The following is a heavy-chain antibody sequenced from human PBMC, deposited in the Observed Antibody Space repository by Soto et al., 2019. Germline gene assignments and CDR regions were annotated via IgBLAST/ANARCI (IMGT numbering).Heavy chain of an antibody. Sequence: LRLSCEASGFSIRDYWMHWVRQAPGEGLVWVSCINGDASSTTYADSVKGRFTISRDDAKNTVYLQMTSLRAEDTAVYFCARDRSYAMEVWGQGTRVTVSS. CDR3: ARDRSYAMEV. CDR2: INGDASST. V-gene: IGHV3-74*01. CDR1: GFSIRDYW. J-gene: IGHJ6*02.